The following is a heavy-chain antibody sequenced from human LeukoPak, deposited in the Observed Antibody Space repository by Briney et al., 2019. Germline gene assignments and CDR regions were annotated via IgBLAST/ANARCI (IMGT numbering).Heavy chain of an antibody. CDR2: ISGSGGYK. J-gene: IGHJ6*03. CDR1: GFIFSSYA. Sequence: GGSLRLSCAASGFIFSSYAMSWVRQAPGKGLEWVSAISGSGGYKYYADSVKGRFTIARENAKNTLYLQMNSLRGEDTAVYYCANGYCSGGSCYYYYMDVWGKGATVTVSS. D-gene: IGHD2-15*01. CDR3: ANGYCSGGSCYYYYMDV. V-gene: IGHV3-23*01.